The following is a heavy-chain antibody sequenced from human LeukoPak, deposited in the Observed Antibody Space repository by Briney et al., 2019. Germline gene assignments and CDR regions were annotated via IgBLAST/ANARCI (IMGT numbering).Heavy chain of an antibody. V-gene: IGHV3-33*05. CDR1: GITFSNYG. CDR3: VRESGIWSGRGIGRPLDV. J-gene: IGHJ6*04. D-gene: IGHD3-3*01. CDR2: ISYDGSNK. Sequence: PGGSLRLSCAASGITFSNYGMHWVRQAPGKGLEWVAVISYDGSNKYYADSVKGRFTISRDNSKNTLFLQMNSLRAEDTAVYHCVRESGIWSGRGIGRPLDVWGKGTTVTVSS.